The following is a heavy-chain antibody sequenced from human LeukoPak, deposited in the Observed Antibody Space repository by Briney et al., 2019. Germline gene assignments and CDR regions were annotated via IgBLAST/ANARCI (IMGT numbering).Heavy chain of an antibody. V-gene: IGHV4-30-4*01. CDR3: ARAPDYYDSSGYYR. J-gene: IGHJ5*02. CDR1: GGSISSGDYY. CDR2: IYYSGST. D-gene: IGHD3-22*01. Sequence: SETLSLTCTVSGGSISSGDYYWSWIRQPPGKGLEWIGYIYYSGSTYYNPSLKSRVTISVDTSKNQFSLKLSSVTAADTAVYYCARAPDYYDSSGYYRWGQGTLVTVSS.